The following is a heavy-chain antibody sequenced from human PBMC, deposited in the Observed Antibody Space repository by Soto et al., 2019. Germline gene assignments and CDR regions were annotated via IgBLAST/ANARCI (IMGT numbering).Heavy chain of an antibody. V-gene: IGHV1-2*02. CDR2: INPISGGT. CDR1: GYYFTVYY. J-gene: IGHJ4*02. Sequence: ASVKVSCKASGYYFTVYYMHWVLQAPGQGLEWMGWINPISGGTKYTQKFQGRVTMTRDTSINTAYMELSRLTSDDTAVFYCARDSGSGWNFDSWGQGTLVTVSS. CDR3: ARDSGSGWNFDS. D-gene: IGHD6-19*01.